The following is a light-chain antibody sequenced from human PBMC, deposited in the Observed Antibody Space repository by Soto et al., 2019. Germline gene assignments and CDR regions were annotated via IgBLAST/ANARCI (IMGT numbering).Light chain of an antibody. J-gene: IGLJ2*01. Sequence: QSVLTQPASVSGSPGQSITISCTGTSSDVGGYNYVSWYQQHPGKAPKLVIYEVTKRPSGVSNRFSGSKSGNTASLTISGLQAEDETDYYCSSWATSSTLLFGGGTKVTVL. V-gene: IGLV2-14*01. CDR3: SSWATSSTLL. CDR1: SSDVGGYNY. CDR2: EVT.